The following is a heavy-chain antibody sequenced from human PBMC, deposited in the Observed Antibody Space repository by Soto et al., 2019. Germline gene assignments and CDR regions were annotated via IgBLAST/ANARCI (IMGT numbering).Heavy chain of an antibody. CDR3: ARGAIVGVNDVFDV. Sequence: HPGGSLRLSCAASGFPFSPYTMHWVRQAPGQGLEWVAVISYDGTNQYYADSVKGRFIISRDNSNNTLSLQMHGLKSEDTAVYFCARGAIVGVNDVFDVWGQGTMVTVSS. J-gene: IGHJ3*01. D-gene: IGHD1-26*01. CDR2: ISYDGTNQ. CDR1: GFPFSPYT. V-gene: IGHV3-30*14.